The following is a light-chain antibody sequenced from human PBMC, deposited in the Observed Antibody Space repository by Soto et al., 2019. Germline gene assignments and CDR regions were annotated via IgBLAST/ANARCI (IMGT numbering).Light chain of an antibody. CDR2: EVS. CDR3: SSYTSISTHVV. J-gene: IGLJ2*01. CDR1: SSDVGGYNY. V-gene: IGLV2-14*01. Sequence: QSALTQPASVSGSPGQSITSSCTGTSSDVGGYNYVSWYQQHPGKAPKLMIYEVSNRPSGVSNRFSGSKSGNTASLTISGLQAEDEADYYCSSYTSISTHVVFGGGTQLTVL.